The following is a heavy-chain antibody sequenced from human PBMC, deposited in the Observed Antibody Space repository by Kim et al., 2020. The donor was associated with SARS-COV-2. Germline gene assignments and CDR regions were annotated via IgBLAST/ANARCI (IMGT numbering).Heavy chain of an antibody. D-gene: IGHD6-13*01. V-gene: IGHV3-74*01. CDR3: ARASWSSSWYYYYGMDV. Sequence: GGSLRLSCAASGFTFSSYWMHWVRQAPGKGLVWVSRINSDGSSTRYADSVKGRFTISRDNAKNTLYLQMNSLRAEDTAVYYCARASWSSSWYYYYGMDVWGQGTTVTVSS. CDR2: INSDGSST. J-gene: IGHJ6*02. CDR1: GFTFSSYW.